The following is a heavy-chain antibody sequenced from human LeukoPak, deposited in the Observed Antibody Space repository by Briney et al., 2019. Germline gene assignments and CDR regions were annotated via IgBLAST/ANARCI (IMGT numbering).Heavy chain of an antibody. CDR1: GASITSDSYL. V-gene: IGHV4-39*01. CDR3: ARLYRYYFGSGTYVAGWFDP. D-gene: IGHD3-10*01. Sequence: SETLSLTCTVSGASITSDSYLWAWIRQAPGRGLDWIGSILHSGSTYYSPSLKSRVTISVATSKAQFSLKLSSVTAAYTAVYYCARLYRYYFGSGTYVAGWFDPWGQGTLVTVSS. J-gene: IGHJ5*02. CDR2: ILHSGST.